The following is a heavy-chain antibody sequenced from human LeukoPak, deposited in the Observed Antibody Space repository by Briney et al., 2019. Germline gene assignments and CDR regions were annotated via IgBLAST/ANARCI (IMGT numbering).Heavy chain of an antibody. Sequence: ASVKVSCKASGYTFTSYYMHWVRQAPGQGLEWMGIINPSGGSTSYAQKFQGRVTMTRDTSTSTVYMELSSLRSDNTAVFYCAREGSGYPYWGQGTLVTVSS. D-gene: IGHD3-22*01. V-gene: IGHV1-46*01. CDR2: INPSGGST. CDR1: GYTFTSYY. CDR3: AREGSGYPY. J-gene: IGHJ4*02.